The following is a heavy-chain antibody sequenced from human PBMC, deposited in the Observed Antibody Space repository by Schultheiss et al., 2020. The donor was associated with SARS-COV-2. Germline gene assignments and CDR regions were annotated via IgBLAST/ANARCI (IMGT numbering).Heavy chain of an antibody. Sequence: SVKVSCKASGGTFSSYTISWVRQAPGQGLEWMGRIIPILGIANYAQKFQGRVTITADKSTSTAYMELSSLRSEDTAVYYCARGCSSTSCYTGLRQNWFDPWGQGTLVTVSS. CDR2: IIPILGIA. D-gene: IGHD2-2*02. V-gene: IGHV1-69*02. CDR1: GGTFSSYT. CDR3: ARGCSSTSCYTGLRQNWFDP. J-gene: IGHJ5*02.